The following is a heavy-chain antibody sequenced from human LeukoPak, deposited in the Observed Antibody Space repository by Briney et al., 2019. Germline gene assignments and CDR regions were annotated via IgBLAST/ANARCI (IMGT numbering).Heavy chain of an antibody. CDR3: ARAVRGYSYGVHPPLFDY. J-gene: IGHJ4*02. V-gene: IGHV3-11*01. CDR2: ISSSGSTI. CDR1: GFTFSDYY. D-gene: IGHD5-18*01. Sequence: GGSLRLSCAASGFTFSDYYMSWIRQAPGKGLGWVSYISSSGSTIYYADSVKGRFTISRDNAKNSLYLQMNSLRAEDTAVYYCARAVRGYSYGVHPPLFDYWGQGTLVTVSS.